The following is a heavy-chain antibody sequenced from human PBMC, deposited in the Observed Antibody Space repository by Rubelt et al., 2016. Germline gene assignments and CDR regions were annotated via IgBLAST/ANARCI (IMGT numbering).Heavy chain of an antibody. D-gene: IGHD6-13*01. Sequence: QVQLQQWGAGLLKPSETLSLTCAVYGGSFSGYYWSWIRQPPGKGLEWIAEIDHSGSANHNPSLKSRATSSVATSKNQLSLKLTSVTAAETAGYYCAGGGGAAARDYWGQGTLVIVSS. V-gene: IGHV4-34*04. CDR2: IDHSGSA. CDR3: AGGGGAAARDY. J-gene: IGHJ4*02. CDR1: GGSFSGYY.